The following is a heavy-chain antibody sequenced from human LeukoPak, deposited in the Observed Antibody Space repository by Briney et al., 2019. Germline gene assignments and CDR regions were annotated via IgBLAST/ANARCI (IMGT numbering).Heavy chain of an antibody. CDR3: AKVKTVGGNYDFWSGYSR. V-gene: IGHV3-23*01. D-gene: IGHD3-3*01. CDR1: GFTFSSYA. CDR2: ISGSGGST. Sequence: GGSLRLSCAASGFTFSSYAMSWVRQAPGKGLEWVSAISGSGGSTYYADSVKGRFTISRDNSKDTLYLQMNSLRAEDTAVYYCAKVKTVGGNYDFWSGYSRWGQGTLVTVSS. J-gene: IGHJ4*02.